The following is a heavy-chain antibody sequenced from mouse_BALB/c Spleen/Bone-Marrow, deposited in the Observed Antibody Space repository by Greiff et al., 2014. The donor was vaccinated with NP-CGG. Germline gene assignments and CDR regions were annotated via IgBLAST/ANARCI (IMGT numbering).Heavy chain of an antibody. V-gene: IGHV1-5*01. J-gene: IGHJ4*01. CDR3: TGGKDHYAMDY. CDR1: GYTFTSYW. D-gene: IGHD1-3*01. Sequence: EVQLQQSGTVLARPGASVKMSCKASGYTFTSYWMHWVKQRPGQGLEWIGAIYPGNSDTSYNQKFKGKAKLTAVTSTSTAYMELSSLTNEDSAVYYCTGGKDHYAMDYWGQGTSVTVSS. CDR2: IYPGNSDT.